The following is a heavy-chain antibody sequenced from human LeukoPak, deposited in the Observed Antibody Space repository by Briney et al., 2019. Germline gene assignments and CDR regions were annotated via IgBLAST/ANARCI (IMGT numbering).Heavy chain of an antibody. Sequence: SETLSLTCTVSGGSISSYYWSWFRQPPGKGLEWIGYIYYSGSTNYNPSLKSRVTISVDTSKNQFSLKLSSVTAADTAVYYCARGPPPDFDYWGRGTLVTVSS. J-gene: IGHJ4*02. CDR3: ARGPPPDFDY. CDR2: IYYSGST. V-gene: IGHV4-59*12. CDR1: GGSISSYY.